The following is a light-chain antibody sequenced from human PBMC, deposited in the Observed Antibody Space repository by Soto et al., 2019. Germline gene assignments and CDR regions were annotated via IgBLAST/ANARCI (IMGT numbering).Light chain of an antibody. CDR2: DVS. J-gene: IGLJ2*01. V-gene: IGLV2-14*01. Sequence: QSALTQPASVSGSPGQSITISCTGTSSDVGGYHYVSWYQQHPGKAPKLMIYDVSNRPSGVSNRFSGSKSGNTASLTISGLQAEDEDSYYCSSYTISSPHVVFGGGTNLTVL. CDR1: SSDVGGYHY. CDR3: SSYTISSPHVV.